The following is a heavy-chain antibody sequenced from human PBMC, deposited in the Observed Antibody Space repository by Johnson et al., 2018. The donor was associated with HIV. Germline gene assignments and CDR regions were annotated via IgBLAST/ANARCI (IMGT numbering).Heavy chain of an antibody. CDR2: IYSGGST. CDR1: GFTISSNY. J-gene: IGHJ3*02. D-gene: IGHD5-18*01. CDR3: ARWIQLWVAFDI. Sequence: VQLVESGGGLVQPGGSLRLSCAASGFTISSNYMSWVRQAPGKGLEWVSVIYSGGSTYYADSVKGRFTISRDNSKNTLYLQMNSLRAEDTAVYYCARWIQLWVAFDIWGQGTMVTVSS. V-gene: IGHV3-66*01.